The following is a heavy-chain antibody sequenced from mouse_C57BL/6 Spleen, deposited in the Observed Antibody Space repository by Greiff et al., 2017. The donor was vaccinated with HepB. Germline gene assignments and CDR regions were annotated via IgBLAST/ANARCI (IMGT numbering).Heavy chain of an antibody. Sequence: QVQLQQPGAELVKPGASVKMSCKASGYTFTSYWITWVKQRPGQGLEWIGDIYPGSGSTNYNEKFKSKATLTVDTSSSTAYMQLSSLTSEDSAVYYCARLGLLLRDYYAMDYWGQGTSVTVSS. CDR1: GYTFTSYW. D-gene: IGHD1-1*01. V-gene: IGHV1-55*01. CDR2: IYPGSGST. CDR3: ARLGLLLRDYYAMDY. J-gene: IGHJ4*01.